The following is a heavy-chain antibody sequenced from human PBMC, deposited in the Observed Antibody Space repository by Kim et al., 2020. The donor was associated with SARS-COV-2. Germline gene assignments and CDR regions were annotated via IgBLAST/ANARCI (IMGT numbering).Heavy chain of an antibody. J-gene: IGHJ4*02. V-gene: IGHV3-30*18. D-gene: IGHD3-9*01. CDR3: AKNYDILTGYFDY. CDR2: ISYDGSNK. Sequence: GGSLRLSCAASGFTFSSYGMHWVRQAPGKGLEWVAVISYDGSNKYYADSVKGRFTISRDNSKKTLYLQMNSLRAEDTAVYYCAKNYDILTGYFDYWGQGTLVTVSS. CDR1: GFTFSSYG.